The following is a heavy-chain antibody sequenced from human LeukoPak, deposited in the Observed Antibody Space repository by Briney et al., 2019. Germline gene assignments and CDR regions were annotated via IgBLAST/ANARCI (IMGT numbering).Heavy chain of an antibody. CDR1: VGSISSYY. CDR3: ARVATYCSSSSCSRLDWFDP. CDR2: IYYSGST. J-gene: IGHJ5*02. V-gene: IGHV4-59*01. Sequence: SETLSLTCTVSVGSISSYYWSWIRQPPGKGLEWIGCIYYSGSTNYNPSLKSRATISVDTSKNQFSLKLSSVTAADTAVYYCARVATYCSSSSCSRLDWFDPWGQGTLVTVSS. D-gene: IGHD2-2*01.